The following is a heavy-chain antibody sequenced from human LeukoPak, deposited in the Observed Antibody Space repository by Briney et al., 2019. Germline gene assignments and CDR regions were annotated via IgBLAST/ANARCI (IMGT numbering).Heavy chain of an antibody. V-gene: IGHV1-2*02. D-gene: IGHD5/OR15-5a*01. J-gene: IGHJ6*03. Sequence: ASVNVSCKASGYTFTSYGMSWVRQAPGQGLERMGWINPNSGGSNYAQKFRGRVTMTRDTSISTAYMELSRLRSDDTAVYYCARGVTLYYYYMDVWGKGTTVTVSS. CDR3: ARGVTLYYYYMDV. CDR1: GYTFTSYG. CDR2: INPNSGGS.